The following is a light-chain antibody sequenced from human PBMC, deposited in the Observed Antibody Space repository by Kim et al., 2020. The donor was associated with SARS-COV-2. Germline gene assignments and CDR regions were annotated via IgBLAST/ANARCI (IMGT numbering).Light chain of an antibody. CDR3: QQSYGTPYT. V-gene: IGKV1-39*01. Sequence: SASVGDRVTLTCRARPNNNNLLNWYQQKPGKAPKLLIYAASNLQSGVPSRFSGSGSGTDFTLTISSLQPEDFATYFCQQSYGTPYTFGQGTKLEI. CDR2: AAS. CDR1: PNNNNL. J-gene: IGKJ2*01.